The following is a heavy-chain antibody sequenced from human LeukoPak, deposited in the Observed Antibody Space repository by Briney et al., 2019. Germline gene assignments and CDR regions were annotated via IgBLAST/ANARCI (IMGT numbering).Heavy chain of an antibody. D-gene: IGHD5/OR15-5a*01. CDR2: ISGTGGTT. V-gene: IGHV3-23*01. J-gene: IGHJ4*02. Sequence: GGSLRLACAASGFTFSSYAMSWVRQAPGKGLEWVSVISGTGGTTYYADSVKGRFTISRDISKNTLYLQMNSLRAEDTGVYYCARDGHYTIYELRFDYWGQGALVTVSS. CDR3: ARDGHYTIYELRFDY. CDR1: GFTFSSYA.